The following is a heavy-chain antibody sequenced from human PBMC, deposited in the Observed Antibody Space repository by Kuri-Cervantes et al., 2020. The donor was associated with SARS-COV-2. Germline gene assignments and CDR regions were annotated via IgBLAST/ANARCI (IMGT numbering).Heavy chain of an antibody. CDR3: AKSHTYFSESSGYGAFDY. D-gene: IGHD3-22*01. CDR2: IGTAGDT. CDR1: GFTFSSYD. Sequence: GGSLRLSCAASGFTFSSYDMHWVRQATGKGLEWVSAIGTAGDTYYPGSVKGRFTISRENAKNSLYLQMNSLRAGDTAFYYCAKSHTYFSESSGYGAFDYWGQGTLVTVSS. J-gene: IGHJ4*02. V-gene: IGHV3-13*01.